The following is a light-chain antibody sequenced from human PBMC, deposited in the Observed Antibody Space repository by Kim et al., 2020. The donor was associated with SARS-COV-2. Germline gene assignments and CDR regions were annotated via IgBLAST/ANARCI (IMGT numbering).Light chain of an antibody. V-gene: IGKV1-39*01. Sequence: DIQMTQSPSSLSASVGDRVTITCRASQSISSYLNWYQQKPGKAPKLLIYAASSLQSGVPSRFSGSGSGTDFTLTINSLQPEDFATYYCQQSYSTPYTFGQGTKLEI. CDR2: AAS. CDR1: QSISSY. J-gene: IGKJ2*01. CDR3: QQSYSTPYT.